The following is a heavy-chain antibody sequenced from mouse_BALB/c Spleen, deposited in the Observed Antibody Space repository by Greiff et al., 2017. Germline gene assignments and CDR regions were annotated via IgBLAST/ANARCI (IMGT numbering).Heavy chain of an antibody. V-gene: IGHV5-6-5*01. Sequence: DVKLVESGGGLVKPGGSLKLSCAASGFTFSSYAMSWVRQTPEKRLEWVASISSGGSTYYPDSVKGRFTISRDNARNILYLQMSSLRSEDTAMYYCARVEVRGGAMDYWGQGTSVTVSS. CDR3: ARVEVRGGAMDY. CDR2: ISSGGST. D-gene: IGHD2-14*01. J-gene: IGHJ4*01. CDR1: GFTFSSYA.